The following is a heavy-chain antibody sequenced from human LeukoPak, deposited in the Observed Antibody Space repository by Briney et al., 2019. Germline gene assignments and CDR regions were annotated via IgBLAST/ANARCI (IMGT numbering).Heavy chain of an antibody. J-gene: IGHJ4*02. CDR3: AREFSVVGNFDY. CDR2: ISSSSTSV. Sequence: GGSLRLSCADSGFLFSDFIDHTMVWVRQAPGKGLEWVSYISSSSTSVSYADSVRGRFSISRDNAQRSLYLHMNSLRDEDTAVYYCAREFSVVGNFDYWGQGTLVIVSS. D-gene: IGHD2-21*01. CDR1: GFLFSDFIDHT. V-gene: IGHV3-21*01.